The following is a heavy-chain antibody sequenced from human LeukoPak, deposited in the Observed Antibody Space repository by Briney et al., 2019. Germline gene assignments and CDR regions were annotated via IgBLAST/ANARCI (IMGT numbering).Heavy chain of an antibody. Sequence: PGGSLRVSCAPSGLTVRRHYMSWGRQAPGKGLGWGPVIYGGGSTYYADSVKGRFTISRDNSKNTLYLQMNSLRAEDTAVYYCARYKYDSSGYPYYFDYWGQGTLVTVSS. D-gene: IGHD3-22*01. V-gene: IGHV3-53*01. CDR2: IYGGGST. CDR3: ARYKYDSSGYPYYFDY. J-gene: IGHJ4*02. CDR1: GLTVRRHY.